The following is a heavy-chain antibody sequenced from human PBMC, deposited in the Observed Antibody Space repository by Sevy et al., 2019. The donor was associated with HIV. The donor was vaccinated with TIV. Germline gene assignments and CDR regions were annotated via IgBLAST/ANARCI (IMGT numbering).Heavy chain of an antibody. J-gene: IGHJ5*02. CDR3: ARSDYGDYVKWFHP. CDR1: GFSLSTSGVG. V-gene: IGHV2-5*02. D-gene: IGHD4-17*01. Sequence: SGPTLVKPTQTLTLTCTFSGFSLSTSGVGVGWIRQPPGKALEWLALIYWDDDKRYSTSLKSRLTISKDTSKNQVVLTMTNMDPVDTATFYCARSDYGDYVKWFHPWGQGTLVTVSS. CDR2: IYWDDDK.